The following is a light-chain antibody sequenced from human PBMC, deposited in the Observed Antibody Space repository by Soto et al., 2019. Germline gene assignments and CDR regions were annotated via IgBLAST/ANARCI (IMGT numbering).Light chain of an antibody. CDR3: CSYAGSYPYD. CDR2: DVS. CDR1: SSDVGGYNY. J-gene: IGLJ1*01. V-gene: IGLV2-11*01. Sequence: QSALTQPRSVSGSPGQSVTISCTGTSSDVGGYNYVSWYQQHPGKAPKLMIYDVSKRPSGVPDRFSGSKSGNTASLTISGLQAEDEDDYYCCSYAGSYPYDFGTGTKVTV.